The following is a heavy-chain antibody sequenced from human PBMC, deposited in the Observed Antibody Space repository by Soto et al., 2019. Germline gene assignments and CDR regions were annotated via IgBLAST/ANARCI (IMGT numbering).Heavy chain of an antibody. CDR3: VRHALRLARMKNWFDP. J-gene: IGHJ5*02. Sequence: SETLSLTCTVSGGSISSYYWSWIRQPPGKGLEWIGYIYYSGSTNYNPSLKSRVTISVDTSKNQFSLKLSSVTAADTAVYYCVRHALRLARMKNWFDPWGQGTLVTVSS. CDR2: IYYSGST. V-gene: IGHV4-59*08. CDR1: GGSISSYY.